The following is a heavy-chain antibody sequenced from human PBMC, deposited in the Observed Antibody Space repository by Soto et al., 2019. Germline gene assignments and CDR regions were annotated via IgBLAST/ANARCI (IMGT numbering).Heavy chain of an antibody. CDR1: GFTFGENA. Sequence: EVQLVESGGGLVKPGRSLRLSCKASGFTFGENAMSWFRQTPGKGLEWVSLVRSEAFGGTKEYAASVTGRFTISRDGSKSLAYLQMDSLKIGDTAIYYCSRAPRYSFGHGGFYALDHGGQGTEVTVSS. CDR2: VRSEAFGGTK. J-gene: IGHJ4*02. D-gene: IGHD5-18*01. V-gene: IGHV3-49*05. CDR3: SRAPRYSFGHGGFYALDH.